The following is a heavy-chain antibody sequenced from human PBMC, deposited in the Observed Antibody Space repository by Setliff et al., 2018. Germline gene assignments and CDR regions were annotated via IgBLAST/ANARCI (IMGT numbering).Heavy chain of an antibody. CDR3: ASLSGGELWSHYGMDV. V-gene: IGHV1-69*10. CDR2: IIPILGIA. J-gene: IGHJ6*02. Sequence: SVKVSCKASGGTFSSYAISWVRQAPGQGLEWMGGIIPILGIANYAQKFQGRVTITADESTSTAYMELSSLRSEDTAVYYCASLSGGELWSHYGMDVWGQGTMVTVSS. D-gene: IGHD5-18*01. CDR1: GGTFSSYA.